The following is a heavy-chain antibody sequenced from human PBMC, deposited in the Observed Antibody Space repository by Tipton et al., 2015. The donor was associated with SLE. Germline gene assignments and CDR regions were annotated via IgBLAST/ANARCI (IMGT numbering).Heavy chain of an antibody. J-gene: IGHJ4*02. D-gene: IGHD5-18*01. CDR3: ARVAMGSFDY. CDR2: IFSSGDT. V-gene: IGHV4-59*01. Sequence: GLVKPSETLSLTCIVPSDSIRSYYWSWIRQSPGKGLEWIGYIFSSGDTNYNPSLKSRVTISLDTSKNQFSLKLTSVTAADTAVYYCARVAMGSFDYWGQGILVTVSS. CDR1: SDSIRSYY.